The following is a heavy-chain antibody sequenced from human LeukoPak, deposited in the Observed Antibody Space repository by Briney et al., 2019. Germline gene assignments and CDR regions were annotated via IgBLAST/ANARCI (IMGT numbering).Heavy chain of an antibody. Sequence: SETLSLTCTVSGGSISSYHWSWIRQPPGKGLEWIGYIYYSGSTNYNPSLKSRVTISVDTSKNQFSLKLSSVTAADTAVYYCARDLLSGYYGMDVWGQGTTVTVSS. V-gene: IGHV4-59*01. J-gene: IGHJ6*02. CDR3: ARDLLSGYYGMDV. CDR1: GGSISSYH. CDR2: IYYSGST. D-gene: IGHD2-15*01.